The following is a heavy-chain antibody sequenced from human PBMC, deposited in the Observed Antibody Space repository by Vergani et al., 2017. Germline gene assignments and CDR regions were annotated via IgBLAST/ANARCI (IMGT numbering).Heavy chain of an antibody. J-gene: IGHJ4*02. V-gene: IGHV4-59*01. CDR2: IYYSGST. Sequence: QVQLQESGPGLVKPSETLSLTCTVSGGSISSYYWSWIRQPPGKGLEGIGYIYYSGSTNYNPSLKSRVTISVDTSKNQFSLKLSSVTAADTAVDYCARVRDDYVWGSYRYTFDYWGQGTLVTVSA. CDR1: GGSISSYY. CDR3: ARVRDDYVWGSYRYTFDY. D-gene: IGHD3-16*02.